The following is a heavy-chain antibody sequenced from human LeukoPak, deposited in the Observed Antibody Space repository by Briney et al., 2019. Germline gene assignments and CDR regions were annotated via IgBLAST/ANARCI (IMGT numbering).Heavy chain of an antibody. CDR3: ARVLDSSSSRYQAFPY. CDR1: GFTFDDYG. J-gene: IGHJ4*02. V-gene: IGHV3-20*04. Sequence: GGSLRLSCAASGFTFDDYGMSGVRQAPGKGREGVSGINWNGGSTVCADSVKGRLTISRDNEKNSLYLQMNSLRAEDTAVYYCARVLDSSSSRYQAFPYWGQGTLVTVSS. D-gene: IGHD2-15*01. CDR2: INWNGGST.